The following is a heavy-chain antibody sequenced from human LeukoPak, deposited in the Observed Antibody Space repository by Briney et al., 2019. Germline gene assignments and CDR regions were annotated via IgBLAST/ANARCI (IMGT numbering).Heavy chain of an antibody. CDR3: ARAPYYDFWSGYYTGICYFDY. J-gene: IGHJ4*02. CDR2: ISSSSSTI. V-gene: IGHV3-48*01. Sequence: PGGSLRLSCAASGFTFSSYSMNWVRQAPGKGLEWVSYISSSSSTIYYADSVKGRFTISRDNAKNSLYLQMNSLRAEDTAVYYCARAPYYDFWSGYYTGICYFDYWGQGTLVTVSS. CDR1: GFTFSSYS. D-gene: IGHD3-3*01.